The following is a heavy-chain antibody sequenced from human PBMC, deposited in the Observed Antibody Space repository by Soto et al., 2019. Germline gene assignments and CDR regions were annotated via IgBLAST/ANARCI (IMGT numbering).Heavy chain of an antibody. CDR2: IDPSDSYT. Sequence: GETLKISCKGSGYSFTSYWISWVRQMPGKGLEWMGRIDPSDSYTNYSPSLQGHVTISADKSISTAYLQWSSLKASDTAMYYCARRSITGYQTLRGSMDVWGQGTTVTVSS. V-gene: IGHV5-10-1*01. D-gene: IGHD1-20*01. J-gene: IGHJ6*02. CDR1: GYSFTSYW. CDR3: ARRSITGYQTLRGSMDV.